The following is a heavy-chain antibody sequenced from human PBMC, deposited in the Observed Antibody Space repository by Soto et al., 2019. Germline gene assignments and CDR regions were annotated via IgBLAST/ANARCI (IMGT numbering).Heavy chain of an antibody. CDR2: IYCNDDP. J-gene: IGHJ6*02. V-gene: IGHV2-5*01. CDR3: APRTPEYGMDV. CDR1: GFSLSTRGMG. Sequence: ESGPTLVNPTETLTLTCTFSGFSLSTRGMGVAWIRQPPGRALEWLALIYCNDDPRYSQSLKSRLTITEDTTKKQVVLTMTNMDPVDTATSDCAPRTPEYGMDVWGQGSMVTVSS.